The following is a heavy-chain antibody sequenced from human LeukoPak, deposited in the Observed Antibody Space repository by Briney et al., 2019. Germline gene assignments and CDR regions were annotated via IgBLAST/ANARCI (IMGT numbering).Heavy chain of an antibody. Sequence: ASVKVSCKASGYTFTGYYMHWVRQAPGQELEWMGWIKPNNGDTNYAKKFQGRVAMTRDTSTSTAYMELISLRSDDTAMYYCATLGDSYETLTYYYYMDVWGTGTTVTVSS. D-gene: IGHD3-16*01. V-gene: IGHV1-2*02. J-gene: IGHJ6*03. CDR2: IKPNNGDT. CDR3: ATLGDSYETLTYYYYMDV. CDR1: GYTFTGYY.